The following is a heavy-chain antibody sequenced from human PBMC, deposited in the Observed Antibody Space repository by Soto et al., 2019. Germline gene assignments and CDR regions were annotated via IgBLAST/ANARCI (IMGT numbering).Heavy chain of an antibody. J-gene: IGHJ6*04. D-gene: IGHD3-10*01. CDR2: ISSSSSTI. CDR3: ARSSGEVLLWIRELFISLLDV. V-gene: IGHV3-48*01. Sequence: PGGSLILSCAASGCTFSSYSMNWGRQAPGKGLEWVSYISSSSSTIYYADSVKGRFTISRDNAKNSLYLQMNSLRAEDTAVYYCARSSGEVLLWIRELFISLLDVWGKGTTVTVSS. CDR1: GCTFSSYS.